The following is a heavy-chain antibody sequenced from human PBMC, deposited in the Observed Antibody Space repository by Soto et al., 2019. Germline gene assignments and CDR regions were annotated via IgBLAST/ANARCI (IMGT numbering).Heavy chain of an antibody. J-gene: IGHJ4*02. Sequence: VNVCFKVSGYPFTDFYVHSVQQAPGKGLEWMGLVDPEDGETIYAEKFQGRVTITADTSTDTAYMELSSLRSEDTAVYYCAIGNYYGSGSPFDYWGQGTMVTVSS. CDR3: AIGNYYGSGSPFDY. D-gene: IGHD3-10*01. CDR2: VDPEDGET. V-gene: IGHV1-69-2*01. CDR1: GYPFTDFY.